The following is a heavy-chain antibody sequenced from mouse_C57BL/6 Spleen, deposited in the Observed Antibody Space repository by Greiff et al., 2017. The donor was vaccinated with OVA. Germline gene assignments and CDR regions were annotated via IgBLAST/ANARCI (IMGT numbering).Heavy chain of an antibody. V-gene: IGHV5-6*02. CDR3: ARKGDEGGFAY. J-gene: IGHJ3*01. CDR2: ISSGGSYT. CDR1: GFTFSSYG. Sequence: EVMLVESGGDLVKPGGSLKLSCAASGFTFSSYGMSWVRQTPDKRLEWVATISSGGSYTYYPDSVKGRFTISRDNAKNTLYLQMSSLKSEDTAMYYCARKGDEGGFAYWGQGTLVTVSA.